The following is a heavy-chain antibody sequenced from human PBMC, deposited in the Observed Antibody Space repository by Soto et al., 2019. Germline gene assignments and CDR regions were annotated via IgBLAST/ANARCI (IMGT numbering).Heavy chain of an antibody. CDR2: IIPIFGTA. J-gene: IGHJ6*02. CDR1: GGTFSSYA. CDR3: ARDCISTSCYDHYYYGMDV. Sequence: QVQLVQSGAEVKKPGSSVKVSCKASGGTFSSYAISWVRQAPGQGLEWMGGIIPIFGTANYAQKFQGRVTVTADEYKCTAYMELSSLRAEDTAVYYCARDCISTSCYDHYYYGMDVWGQGATVTVSS. V-gene: IGHV1-69*12. D-gene: IGHD2-2*01.